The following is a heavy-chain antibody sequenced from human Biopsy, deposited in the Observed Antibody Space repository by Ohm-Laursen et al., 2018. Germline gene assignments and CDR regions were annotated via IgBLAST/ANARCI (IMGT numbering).Heavy chain of an antibody. CDR2: LIPNPNVT. CDR1: GDSFTSYA. CDR3: ARGEGSSWFDP. V-gene: IGHV1-69*10. D-gene: IGHD1-26*01. Sequence: SVKVSCKASGDSFTSYAIGWVRQAPGQGLEGMGGLIPNPNVTTYAQKVQGRITSTADEYTSTAYMELSSLYSYDTAVYFCARGEGSSWFDPWGHGTLVTVSS. J-gene: IGHJ5*02.